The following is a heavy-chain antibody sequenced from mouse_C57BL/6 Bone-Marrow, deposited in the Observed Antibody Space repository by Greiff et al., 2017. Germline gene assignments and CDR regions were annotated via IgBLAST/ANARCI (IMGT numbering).Heavy chain of an antibody. CDR2: IDPSDSYT. Sequence: QVQLKQPGAELVMPGASVKLSCKASGYTFTSYWMHWVKQRPGQGLEWIGEIDPSDSYTNYNQKFKGKSTLTVDKSSSTAYMQLSSLTSEDSAVYYCARETCYSDMDYWGQGTSVTVSS. CDR3: ARETCYSDMDY. CDR1: GYTFTSYW. J-gene: IGHJ4*01. V-gene: IGHV1-69*01.